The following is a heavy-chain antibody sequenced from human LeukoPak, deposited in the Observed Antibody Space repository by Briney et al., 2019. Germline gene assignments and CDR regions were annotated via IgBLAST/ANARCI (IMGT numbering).Heavy chain of an antibody. CDR1: GFTFSSYW. CDR2: INTDGSSA. D-gene: IGHD5-12*01. J-gene: IGHJ4*02. V-gene: IGHV3-74*01. CDR3: ARDSGRRLDY. Sequence: GGSLRLSCAASGFTFSSYWMHWVRQAPGKGLVWVSIINTDGSSATYADSVKGRFTISRDNAKNTLYLQMNSLRAEDTAVYYCARDSGRRLDYWGQGTLVTVSS.